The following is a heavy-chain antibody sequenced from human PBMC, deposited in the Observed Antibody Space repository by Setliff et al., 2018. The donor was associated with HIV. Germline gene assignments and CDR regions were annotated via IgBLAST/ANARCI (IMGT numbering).Heavy chain of an antibody. CDR2: IDHTGST. CDR3: ARQPHDFDSSGYYGDAFDI. J-gene: IGHJ3*02. CDR1: GGSFSGYY. V-gene: IGHV4-34*01. Sequence: TSETLSLTCAVYGGSFSGYYWSWIRQPPGKGLEWLGEIDHTGSTNYNLSLKSRITMSADPSKNQFSLKLRSVTASDTAVYYCARQPHDFDSSGYYGDAFDIWGQGTMVTVS. D-gene: IGHD3-22*01.